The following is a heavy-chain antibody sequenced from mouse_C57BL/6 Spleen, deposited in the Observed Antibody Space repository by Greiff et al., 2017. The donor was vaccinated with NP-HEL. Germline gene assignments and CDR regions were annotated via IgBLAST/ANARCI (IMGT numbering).Heavy chain of an antibody. J-gene: IGHJ4*01. CDR3: ARGGLGRDYAMDY. D-gene: IGHD2-2*01. CDR2: IYPGDGDT. V-gene: IGHV1-82*01. CDR1: GYAFSSSW. Sequence: QVQLQQSGPELVKPGASVKISCKASGYAFSSSWMNWVKQRPGKGLEWIGRIYPGDGDTNYNGKFKGKATLTADKSSSTAYMQLSSLTSEDSAVYFCARGGLGRDYAMDYWGQGTSVTVSS.